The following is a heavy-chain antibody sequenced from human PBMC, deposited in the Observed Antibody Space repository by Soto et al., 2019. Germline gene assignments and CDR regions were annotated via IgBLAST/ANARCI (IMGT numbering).Heavy chain of an antibody. CDR2: IFYSGGT. D-gene: IGHD2-2*01. Sequence: PSETLSLTCTVSGGSILDSTYYWAWIRQSPGKGLEWIGTIFYSGGTFYTPSLKSRVTMSVDTSNNQFSLKLSSVTAADTAVYYCASYLLVPVFRYGFDPWGQGTLVTVSS. CDR3: ASYLLVPVFRYGFDP. CDR1: GGSILDSTYY. J-gene: IGHJ5*02. V-gene: IGHV4-39*01.